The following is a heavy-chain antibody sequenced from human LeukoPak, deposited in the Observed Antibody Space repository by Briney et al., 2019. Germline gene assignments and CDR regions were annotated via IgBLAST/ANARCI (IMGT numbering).Heavy chain of an antibody. Sequence: PSETLSLTCTVSGGSISSYYWSWIRQPAGKGLEWIGHIYYSGSTNYNPSLRSRVTISVDTSKNQFSLKLSSVTAADTAVYYCARSPASSGYYHYYFDYWGQGTLVSVSS. V-gene: IGHV4-59*01. J-gene: IGHJ4*02. CDR2: IYYSGST. CDR3: ARSPASSGYYHYYFDY. CDR1: GGSISSYY. D-gene: IGHD3-22*01.